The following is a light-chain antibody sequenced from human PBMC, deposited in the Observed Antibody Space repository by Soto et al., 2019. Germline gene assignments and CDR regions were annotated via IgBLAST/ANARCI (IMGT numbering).Light chain of an antibody. CDR2: DVS. CDR3: SSYTSSSTVF. CDR1: SSDVGGHNY. V-gene: IGLV2-14*01. Sequence: QSALTQPASVSGSPGQSITISCTGTSSDVGGHNYVSWYQQHPGKAPNLIIFDVSNRPSGVSDRFSGSRSANTASLTISGLLAGDEADYYCSSYTSSSTVFFGGGTKVTVL. J-gene: IGLJ2*01.